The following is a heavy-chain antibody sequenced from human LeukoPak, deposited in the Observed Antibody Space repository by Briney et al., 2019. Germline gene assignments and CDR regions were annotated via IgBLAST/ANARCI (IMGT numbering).Heavy chain of an antibody. J-gene: IGHJ4*02. CDR2: IIPIFGTA. CDR3: ARENVIYGSGKWYFDY. V-gene: IGHV1-69*13. Sequence: SAKVSSKASGGTFSSYAISWVRQAPGQGLEWMGGIIPIFGTANYAQKFQGRVTITADESTSTAYMELSSLRSEDTAVYYCARENVIYGSGKWYFDYWGQGTLVTVSS. D-gene: IGHD3-10*01. CDR1: GGTFSSYA.